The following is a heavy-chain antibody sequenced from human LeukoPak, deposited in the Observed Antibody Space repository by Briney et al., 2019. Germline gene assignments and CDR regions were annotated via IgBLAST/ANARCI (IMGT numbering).Heavy chain of an antibody. CDR1: GGSFSGYY. Sequence: SETLSLTCAVYGGSFSGYYWSWIRQPPGKGLEWIGEINHSGSTNYNPSLKGRVTISVDTSKNQFSLKLSSVTAADTAVYYCARGRSNYDILTGYSRKNWFDPWGQGTLVTVSS. CDR2: INHSGST. V-gene: IGHV4-34*01. CDR3: ARGRSNYDILTGYSRKNWFDP. J-gene: IGHJ5*02. D-gene: IGHD3-9*01.